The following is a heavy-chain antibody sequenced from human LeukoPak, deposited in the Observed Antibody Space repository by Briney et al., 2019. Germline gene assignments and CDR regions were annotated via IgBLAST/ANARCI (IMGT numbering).Heavy chain of an antibody. D-gene: IGHD2-15*01. Sequence: PGGSLRLSCAASGFTFRSYGMHWVRQAPGKGLEWVAVISYDGSNKYYAGSVKGRFTISRDNSKNTLYLQMNSLRAEDTAVYYCAKSPPEDCSGGSCPYLNYFYYGMDVWGPGTTVTVSS. V-gene: IGHV3-30*18. CDR3: AKSPPEDCSGGSCPYLNYFYYGMDV. J-gene: IGHJ6*02. CDR1: GFTFRSYG. CDR2: ISYDGSNK.